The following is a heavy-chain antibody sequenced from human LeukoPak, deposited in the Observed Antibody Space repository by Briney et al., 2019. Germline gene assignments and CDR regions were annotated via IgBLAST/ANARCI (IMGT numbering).Heavy chain of an antibody. CDR2: ISGSGGST. Sequence: PGGSLRLSCAASGFTFSSYAMSWVRQAPGKGREWVSAISGSGGSTYYADSVKGRFTISRDNSKTTLYLQMNSLRAEDTAVYYCAKDSPPRRPFFVVVVDFFDYWGQGTLVTVSS. D-gene: IGHD3-22*01. CDR1: GFTFSSYA. J-gene: IGHJ4*02. V-gene: IGHV3-23*01. CDR3: AKDSPPRRPFFVVVVDFFDY.